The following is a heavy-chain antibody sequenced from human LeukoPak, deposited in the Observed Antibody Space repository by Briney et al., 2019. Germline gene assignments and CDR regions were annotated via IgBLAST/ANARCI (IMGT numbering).Heavy chain of an antibody. V-gene: IGHV3-7*01. J-gene: IGHJ4*02. CDR1: GFTFSSYW. CDR2: IKQDGSEK. D-gene: IGHD2-15*01. Sequence: GGSLRLSCAASGFTFSSYWMTWVRQAPGKGLEWVANIKQDGSEKYYVDSVKGRFTISRDNAKNSLYLQMNSLRAEDTAVYYCTRDTGCIGGTCYSFYDYWGQGTLVTVSS. CDR3: TRDTGCIGGTCYSFYDY.